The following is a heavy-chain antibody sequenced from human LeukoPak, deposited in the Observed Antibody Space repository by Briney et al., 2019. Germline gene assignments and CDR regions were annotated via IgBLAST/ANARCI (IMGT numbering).Heavy chain of an antibody. Sequence: ASVKVSCKASGYTFTGYYMHWVRQAPGQGLEWMGWINPNSGGTNYAQKFQGRVTMTRDTSISTAYMELSRLRSDDTAVYYCARDGLRGYTYGRNYSYFYYLDVWGKGTTVTISS. CDR1: GYTFTGYY. CDR3: ARDGLRGYTYGRNYSYFYYLDV. J-gene: IGHJ6*03. CDR2: INPNSGGT. D-gene: IGHD5-18*01. V-gene: IGHV1-2*02.